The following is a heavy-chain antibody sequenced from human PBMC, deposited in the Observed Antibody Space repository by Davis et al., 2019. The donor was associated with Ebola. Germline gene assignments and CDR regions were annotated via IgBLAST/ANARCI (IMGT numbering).Heavy chain of an antibody. CDR3: TRQGYSNHN. Sequence: GGSLRLSCAASGFTFSGSAMHWVRQASGKGLEWVGRIRSKANSYATAYAASVKGRFTISRDDSKNTAYLQMNSLKTEDTAVYYCTRQGYSNHNWGQGTLVTVSS. CDR2: IRSKANSYAT. D-gene: IGHD4-11*01. V-gene: IGHV3-73*01. CDR1: GFTFSGSA. J-gene: IGHJ4*02.